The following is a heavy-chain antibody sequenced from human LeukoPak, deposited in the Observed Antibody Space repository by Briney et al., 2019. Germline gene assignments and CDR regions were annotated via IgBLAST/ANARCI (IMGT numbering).Heavy chain of an antibody. Sequence: GRSLRLSCAASGFTFSTYSMHWVRQAPGEGLEWVAVISYDGTNIYYADSVKGRFTISRDNSKNTLYLQMNSLRAEDTAVYYCARDHITLVRGVIYYYYGVDVWGQGTTATVSS. CDR2: ISYDGTNI. D-gene: IGHD3-10*01. V-gene: IGHV3-30-3*01. CDR1: GFTFSTYS. J-gene: IGHJ6*02. CDR3: ARDHITLVRGVIYYYYGVDV.